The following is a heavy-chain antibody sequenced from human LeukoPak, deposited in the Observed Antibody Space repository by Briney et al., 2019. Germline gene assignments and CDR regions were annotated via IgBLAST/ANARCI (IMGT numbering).Heavy chain of an antibody. J-gene: IGHJ5*02. D-gene: IGHD3-3*01. CDR1: GGSISSSSYY. CDR3: ARGCYDFWSGYPTRGGWFDP. V-gene: IGHV4-39*01. Sequence: PSETLSLTCTVSGGSISSSSYYWGWIRQPPGKGLEWIGRIYYRGSTYYNPSLKSRVTISVDTSKNQFSLKLSSVTAADTAVYYCARGCYDFWSGYPTRGGWFDPWGQGTLVTVSS. CDR2: IYYRGST.